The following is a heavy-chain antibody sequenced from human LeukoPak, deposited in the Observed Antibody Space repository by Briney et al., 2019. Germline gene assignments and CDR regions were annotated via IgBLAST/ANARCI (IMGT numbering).Heavy chain of an antibody. J-gene: IGHJ3*02. CDR1: GGSFSGYY. Sequence: SETLSLTCAVYGGSFSGYYWSWIRQPPGKGLEWIGEINHSGSTNYNPSLKSRVTISVDTSKNQFSLKLSSVTAADTAVYYCARVNKPLYYYDSSGYTANDAFDTRGQGTMVTVSS. CDR3: ARVNKPLYYYDSSGYTANDAFDT. D-gene: IGHD3-22*01. V-gene: IGHV4-34*01. CDR2: INHSGST.